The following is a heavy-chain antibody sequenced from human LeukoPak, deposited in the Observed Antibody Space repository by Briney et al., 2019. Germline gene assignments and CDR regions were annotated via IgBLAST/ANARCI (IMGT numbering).Heavy chain of an antibody. CDR2: ISGSGGST. CDR3: AKNKWFGEFGSNFDY. V-gene: IGHV3-23*01. Sequence: PGGSLRLSCAASGFTFSSYAMSWVRQAPGEGLEWVSAISGSGGSTYYADSVKGRFTISRDNSKNTLYLQMNSLRAEDTAVYYCAKNKWFGEFGSNFDYWGQGTLVTVSS. D-gene: IGHD3-10*01. CDR1: GFTFSSYA. J-gene: IGHJ4*02.